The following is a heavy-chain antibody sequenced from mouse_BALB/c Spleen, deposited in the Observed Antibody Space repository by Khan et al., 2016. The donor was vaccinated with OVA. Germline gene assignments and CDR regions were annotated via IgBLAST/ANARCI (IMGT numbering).Heavy chain of an antibody. V-gene: IGHV3-2*02. CDR3: ARWFTY. CDR2: ITYSGST. Sequence: EVQLVESGPGLVKPSQSLSLTCTVTGYSITSDYAWNWIRQFPGNKLEWMGYITYSGSTAYNPSLKSRISITRDTSKNQFFLQLNSVTTEDTATYYCARWFTYWGQGTLVAVSA. J-gene: IGHJ3*01. CDR1: GYSITSDYA.